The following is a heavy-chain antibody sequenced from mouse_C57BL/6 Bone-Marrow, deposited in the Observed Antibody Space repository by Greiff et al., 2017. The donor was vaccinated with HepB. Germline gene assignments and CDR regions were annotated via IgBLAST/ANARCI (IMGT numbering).Heavy chain of an antibody. CDR1: GYTFTSYW. Sequence: QVQLQQPGAELVMPGASVKLSCKASGYTFTSYWMHWVKQRPGQGLEWIGEIDPSDSYTNYNQKFKGKSTLTVDKSSSTAYMQLSSLTSEDSAVYCCARWGNYDRVLGYWGQGTTLTVSS. D-gene: IGHD2-4*01. V-gene: IGHV1-69*01. CDR3: ARWGNYDRVLGY. J-gene: IGHJ2*01. CDR2: IDPSDSYT.